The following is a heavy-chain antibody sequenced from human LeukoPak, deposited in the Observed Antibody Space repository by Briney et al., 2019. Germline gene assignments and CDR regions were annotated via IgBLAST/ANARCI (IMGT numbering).Heavy chain of an antibody. CDR1: GGSISSYY. J-gene: IGHJ6*03. V-gene: IGHV4-59*12. Sequence: PSETLSLTCTVYGGSISSYYWSWIRQPPGKGLEWIGYIYYSGSTNYNPSLKSRVTISVDTSKNQFSLKLSSVTAADTAVYYCARDISSGWYGPSLYYYYYMDVWGKGTTVTVSS. CDR2: IYYSGST. D-gene: IGHD6-19*01. CDR3: ARDISSGWYGPSLYYYYYMDV.